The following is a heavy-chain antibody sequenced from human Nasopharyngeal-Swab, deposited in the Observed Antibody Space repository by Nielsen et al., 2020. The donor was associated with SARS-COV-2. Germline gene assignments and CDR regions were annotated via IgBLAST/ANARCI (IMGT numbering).Heavy chain of an antibody. D-gene: IGHD6-13*01. CDR1: GGSFSGYF. V-gene: IGHV4-34*01. CDR2: INHSGST. J-gene: IGHJ6*02. Sequence: SETLSLTCAVYGGSFSGYFWSWIRQPPGKGLEWIGEINHSGSTNYNPSLKSRVTLSVDTSKNQFSLKLSSVTAADTAAYYCARYRQYRGYYYYGMDVWGQGTTVTVSS. CDR3: ARYRQYRGYYYYGMDV.